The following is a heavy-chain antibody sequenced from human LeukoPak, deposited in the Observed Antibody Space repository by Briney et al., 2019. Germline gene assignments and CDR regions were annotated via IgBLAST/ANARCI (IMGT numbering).Heavy chain of an antibody. Sequence: PGGSLRLSCAASGFTFSSYAMHWVRQAPGKGLEWVAVISYDGSNKYYADSVKGRFTISRGNSKNTLYLQMNSLRAEDTAVYYCARDPPAGYSYGYDYWGQGTLVTVSS. CDR2: ISYDGSNK. J-gene: IGHJ4*02. CDR3: ARDPPAGYSYGYDY. V-gene: IGHV3-30-3*01. CDR1: GFTFSSYA. D-gene: IGHD5-18*01.